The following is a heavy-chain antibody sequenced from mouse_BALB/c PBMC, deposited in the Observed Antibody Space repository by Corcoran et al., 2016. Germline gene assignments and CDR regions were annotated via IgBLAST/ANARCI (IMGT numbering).Heavy chain of an antibody. CDR3: GRSREGNYVIY. CDR2: IDPANGNT. D-gene: IGHD2-1*01. V-gene: IGHV14-3*02. CDR1: GFNIKETY. Sequence: EVQLQQSGAELVKPGASVKLSCTASGFNIKETYMHWVKQRPEQGLEWIGRIDPANGNTKYDPKFQGKATMTADTSSNTVYLHLSSLTSEATAVYYCGRSREGNYVIYWGQGTTLTVSS. J-gene: IGHJ2*01.